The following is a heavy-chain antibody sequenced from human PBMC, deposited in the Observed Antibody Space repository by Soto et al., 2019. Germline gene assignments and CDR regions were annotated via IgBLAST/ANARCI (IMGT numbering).Heavy chain of an antibody. CDR2: IIPIFGAA. V-gene: IGHV1-69*06. D-gene: IGHD3-16*01. CDR3: ARVDYDYGWGTLRPFDY. CDR1: GGTFSSYA. Sequence: QVQLVQSGAEVKKPGSSVKVSCKASGGTFSSYAISWVRQAPGQWLEWMGGIIPIFGAANYAQKFQGRVTITADKSTTTGDTELSRLRSEATAVYYCARVDYDYGWGTLRPFDYWGQGTLVIVSS. J-gene: IGHJ4*02.